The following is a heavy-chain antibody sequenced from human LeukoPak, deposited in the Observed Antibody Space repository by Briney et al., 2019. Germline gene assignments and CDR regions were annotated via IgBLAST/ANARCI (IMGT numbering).Heavy chain of an antibody. CDR1: GGSFSGYY. CDR2: INHSGST. V-gene: IGHV4-34*01. CDR3: ARGNTIYYNFWSGHAFDY. J-gene: IGHJ4*02. D-gene: IGHD3-3*01. Sequence: SETLSLTCAVYGGSFSGYYWSWIRQPPGKGLEWIGEINHSGSTNYNPSLKSRVTISVDTSKNQFSLKLSSVTAADTAVYYCARGNTIYYNFWSGHAFDYWGQGTLVTVSS.